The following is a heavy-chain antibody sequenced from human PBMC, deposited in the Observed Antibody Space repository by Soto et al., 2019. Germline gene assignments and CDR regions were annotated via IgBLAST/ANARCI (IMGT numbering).Heavy chain of an antibody. J-gene: IGHJ6*02. Sequence: GESLKISCEGSGYTFTSYYITWARQLPGKGLEWMGRIDPSDSYTTYNPSFQGHVTISADKSIRTAYLQWSSLEASDSGMYFCARGDTAIVRKGVDLWGQGTPVTVSS. CDR3: ARGDTAIVRKGVDL. CDR1: GYTFTSYY. D-gene: IGHD5-18*01. V-gene: IGHV5-10-1*01. CDR2: IDPSDSYT.